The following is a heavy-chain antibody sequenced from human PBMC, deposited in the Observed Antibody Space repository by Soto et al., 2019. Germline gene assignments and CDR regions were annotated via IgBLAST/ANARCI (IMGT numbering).Heavy chain of an antibody. CDR3: ARGDYYDSSGTRRFRWFDP. J-gene: IGHJ5*02. Sequence: QVQLVQSGAEVKKPGASVKVSCKASGYTFTSYDINWVRQATGQGLEWMGWMNPNSGNTGYAQKFQGRVTMTRNTSISTAYMELSSLRSEDTAVYYCARGDYYDSSGTRRFRWFDPWGQGTLVTVSS. CDR2: MNPNSGNT. V-gene: IGHV1-8*01. D-gene: IGHD3-22*01. CDR1: GYTFTSYD.